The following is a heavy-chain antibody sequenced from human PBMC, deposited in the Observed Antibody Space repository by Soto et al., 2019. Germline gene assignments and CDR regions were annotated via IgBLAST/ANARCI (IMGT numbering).Heavy chain of an antibody. CDR3: ARLNLMTAFYNSFEI. CDR2: IHYSGVT. J-gene: IGHJ3*02. V-gene: IGHV4-59*12. D-gene: IGHD1-1*01. Sequence: PSDTLSLTCNVSGASLSSSYWAWIRQPPGMPLEFIAYIHYSGVTNYHPSLKSRVTISEDTSNNQFSLKLHSVTAADTAVYYCARLNLMTAFYNSFEIWGQGTMVTVSS. CDR1: GASLSSSY.